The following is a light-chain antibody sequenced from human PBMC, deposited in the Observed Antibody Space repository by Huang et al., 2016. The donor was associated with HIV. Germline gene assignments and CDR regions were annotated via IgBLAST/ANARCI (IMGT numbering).Light chain of an antibody. CDR1: QTINSY. V-gene: IGKV1-39*01. CDR2: AAS. Sequence: DIQMTQSPSSLSASVGVRVTITCRASQTINSYLHWYQQKPGKAPQLLLYAASNFQSGVPSRFSGGGSGTDFTLTISSLQPEDFATYYCQQTYSSPRTFGQGTKVDIK. J-gene: IGKJ1*01. CDR3: QQTYSSPRT.